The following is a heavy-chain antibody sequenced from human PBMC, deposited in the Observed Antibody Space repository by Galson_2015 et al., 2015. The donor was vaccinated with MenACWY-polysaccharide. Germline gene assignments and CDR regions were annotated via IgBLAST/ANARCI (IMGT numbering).Heavy chain of an antibody. D-gene: IGHD3-22*01. CDR2: IYYSGST. Sequence: ETLSLTCTVSGASVSSGSYYWRWIRQPPGKGLEWIGYIYYSGSTNYNPSLKSRVTISVDTSKNQFSLKLSSVTAADTAVYYCARDDDSSGYLDYWGQGTLVTVSS. CDR1: GASVSSGSYY. V-gene: IGHV4-61*01. J-gene: IGHJ4*02. CDR3: ARDDDSSGYLDY.